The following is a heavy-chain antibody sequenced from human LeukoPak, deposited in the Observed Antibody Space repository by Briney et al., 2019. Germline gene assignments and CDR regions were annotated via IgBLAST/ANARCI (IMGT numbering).Heavy chain of an antibody. D-gene: IGHD3-9*01. V-gene: IGHV4-59*01. CDR1: GGSISSYY. J-gene: IGHJ3*02. CDR2: IYYSGST. Sequence: SETLSLTCTVSGGSISSYYWSWIRQPPGKGLEWIGHIYYSGSTNYNPSLKSRVTISVDTSKNQFSLKLSSVTAADTAVYYCASTDILTGHDAFGIWGQGTMVTVSS. CDR3: ASTDILTGHDAFGI.